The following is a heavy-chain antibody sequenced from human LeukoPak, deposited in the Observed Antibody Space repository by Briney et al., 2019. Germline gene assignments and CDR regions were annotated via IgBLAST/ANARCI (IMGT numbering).Heavy chain of an antibody. CDR2: INPSGGST. Sequence: ASVKVSCKASGYTFTTYYMHWVRQAPGQGLEWVGMINPSGGSTSYAQNFQGRVTMTRDTSTGTVYMELSSLRSEDTAVYYCARELNGRVRDAFNIWGQGTMVTVSS. D-gene: IGHD3-10*01. CDR1: GYTFTTYY. J-gene: IGHJ3*02. V-gene: IGHV1-46*01. CDR3: ARELNGRVRDAFNI.